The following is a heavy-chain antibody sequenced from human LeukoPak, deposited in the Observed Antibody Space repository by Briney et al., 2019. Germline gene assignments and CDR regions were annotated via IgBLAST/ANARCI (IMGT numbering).Heavy chain of an antibody. CDR1: GFTFSSYS. CDR3: ARDLWGSTPAFDI. D-gene: IGHD7-27*01. Sequence: PGGSLRLSCAASGFTFSSYSMNWVRQAPGKGLEWVSSISSSSSYIYYADSVKGRFTISRDNAKNSLYLQMNSLRAEDTAVYYCARDLWGSTPAFDIWGQGTMVTVSS. J-gene: IGHJ3*02. CDR2: ISSSSSYI. V-gene: IGHV3-21*01.